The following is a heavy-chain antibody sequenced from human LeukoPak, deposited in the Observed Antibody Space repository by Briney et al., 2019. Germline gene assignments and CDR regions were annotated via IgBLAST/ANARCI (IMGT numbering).Heavy chain of an antibody. CDR2: LKEDGSVK. V-gene: IGHV3-7*01. CDR3: ARDERSGYYIY. D-gene: IGHD3-22*01. CDR1: RFTFDNYW. J-gene: IGHJ4*02. Sequence: GGSLRLFCEASRFTFDNYWMTWVRQAPGRGLEWVANLKEDGSVKQHADSVRGRLTISRDNTKNLVFLQMSSLKAEDSAVYYCARDERSGYYIYWGQGILVTVSS.